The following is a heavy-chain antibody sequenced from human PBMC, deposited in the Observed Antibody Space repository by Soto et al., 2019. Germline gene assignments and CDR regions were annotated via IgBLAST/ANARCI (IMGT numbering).Heavy chain of an antibody. D-gene: IGHD3-22*01. V-gene: IGHV3-48*03. CDR3: ARSSGAYRPFDS. CDR1: GFTFSYYE. J-gene: IGHJ4*02. Sequence: GGSLRLSCAASGFTFSYYEMNWVRQSPGKGLEWVSHISGIDGSIYYADSVRGRFTISTDNAKNSLYLQMNSLRAEDTAVYYCARSSGAYRPFDSCGQGTQVTVLL. CDR2: ISGIDGSI.